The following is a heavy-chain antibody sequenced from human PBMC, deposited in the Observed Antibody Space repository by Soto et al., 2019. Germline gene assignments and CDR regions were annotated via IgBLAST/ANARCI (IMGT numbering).Heavy chain of an antibody. D-gene: IGHD4-4*01. CDR2: ISWNGGRI. CDR1: GFTFEDLA. J-gene: IGHJ4*02. V-gene: IGHV3-9*01. Sequence: GGSLRLSCAASGFTFEDLAMNWVRQAPGKGPEWVSRISWNGGRIDYADSVKGRFTISRDNAKNALYLQMNSLRPEDTALYYCAKIWSNYLYYFDSWGQGTLVTGSS. CDR3: AKIWSNYLYYFDS.